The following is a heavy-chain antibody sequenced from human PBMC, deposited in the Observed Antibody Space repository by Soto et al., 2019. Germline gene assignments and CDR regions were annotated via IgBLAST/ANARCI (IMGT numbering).Heavy chain of an antibody. CDR1: GYSISSGSY. CDR2: IYHGGTT. CDR3: AKGHGMFVAGSTFDY. J-gene: IGHJ4*01. V-gene: IGHV4-38-2*02. Sequence: SETLSLTCTVSGYSISSGSYWGCIRQPPGKRPEWIASIYHGGTTFYNPSLKSRVTVSVDKSNNQFSLKLRSVTAADTAVYYCAKGHGMFVAGSTFDYWGHGTLVTVSS. D-gene: IGHD6-19*01.